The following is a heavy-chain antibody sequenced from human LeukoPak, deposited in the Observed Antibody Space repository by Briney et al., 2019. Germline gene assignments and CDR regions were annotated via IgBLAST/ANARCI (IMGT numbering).Heavy chain of an antibody. CDR2: INKDGSKI. V-gene: IGHV3-7*01. CDR1: GFTFSDYW. CDR3: ARDGSFFDY. D-gene: IGHD2-15*01. J-gene: IGHJ4*02. Sequence: GGSLRLSCAASGFTFSDYWMSWVRQTPGKGLEWVANINKDGSKIYYVDSVKGRFTISRDNAKNSLFLQMDSLRAEDTAIYYCARDGSFFDYWGQGMQVTVSS.